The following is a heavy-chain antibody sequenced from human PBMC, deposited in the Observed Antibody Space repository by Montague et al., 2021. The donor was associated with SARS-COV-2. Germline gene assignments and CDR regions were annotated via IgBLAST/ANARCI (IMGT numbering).Heavy chain of an antibody. CDR3: AGKVLTVPADY. D-gene: IGHD4-11*01. CDR1: GXSITSTNW. CDR2: ISDGGIA. V-gene: IGHV4-4*02. Sequence: SETLSLTCAVSGXSITSTNWWSLVRQPPGKGLEWIGEISDGGIATYNPSLESRATISMDRSRNLFSLKLSSVTAADTAIYYCAGKVLTVPADYWGQGTLVTVS. J-gene: IGHJ4*02.